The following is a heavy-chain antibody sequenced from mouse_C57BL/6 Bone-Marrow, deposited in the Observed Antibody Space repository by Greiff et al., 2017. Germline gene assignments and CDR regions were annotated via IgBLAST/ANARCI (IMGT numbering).Heavy chain of an antibody. CDR1: GYAFSSSW. CDR2: IYPGDGDT. Sequence: VKLVESGPELVKPGASVKISCKASGYAFSSSWMNWVKQRPGKGLEWIGRIYPGDGDTNYNGKFKGKATLTADKSSSTAYMQLSSLTSEDSAVYFCARNMDYGSSLRFAYWGQGTLVTVSA. V-gene: IGHV1-82*01. D-gene: IGHD1-1*01. J-gene: IGHJ3*01. CDR3: ARNMDYGSSLRFAY.